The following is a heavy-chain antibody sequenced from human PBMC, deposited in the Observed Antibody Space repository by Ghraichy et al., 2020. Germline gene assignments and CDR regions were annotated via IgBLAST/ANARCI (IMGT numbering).Heavy chain of an antibody. CDR3: ARDGEGSGYEPSIDAFDI. CDR1: GFTFSSYS. D-gene: IGHD5-12*01. Sequence: GGSLRLSCAASGFTFSSYSMNWVRQAPGKGLEWVSSISSSSSYIYYADSVKGRFTISRDNAKNSLYLQMNSLRAEDTAVYYCARDGEGSGYEPSIDAFDIWGQGTMVTVSS. J-gene: IGHJ3*02. V-gene: IGHV3-21*01. CDR2: ISSSSSYI.